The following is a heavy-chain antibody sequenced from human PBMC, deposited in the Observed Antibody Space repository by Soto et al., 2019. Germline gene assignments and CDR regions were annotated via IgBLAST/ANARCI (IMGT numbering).Heavy chain of an antibody. CDR3: ARVPYYYTSGTDYGMDV. CDR1: GFTFSDYY. D-gene: IGHD3-10*01. J-gene: IGHJ6*02. V-gene: IGHV3-11*06. CDR2: ISSSGSYT. Sequence: QVQLVESGGGLVQPGGSLRLSCAASGFTFSDYYMSWIRQAPGKGLEWVSYISSSGSYTNYADSVKGRFTISRDNVMNSLYLQMNSLRGDDTALYYCARVPYYYTSGTDYGMDVWGHGTTVTVSS.